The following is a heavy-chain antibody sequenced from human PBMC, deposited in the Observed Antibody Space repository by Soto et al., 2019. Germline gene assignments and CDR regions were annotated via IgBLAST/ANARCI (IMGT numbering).Heavy chain of an antibody. CDR1: GGSISSGGYY. CDR2: IYYSGST. Sequence: QVQLQESGPGLVKPSQTLSLTCTVSGGSISSGGYYWSWIRQHPGKGLEWIGYIYYSGSTYYNQSLKSRLTISVDTSKNQFSLKVSSVTAADTAVYYCARDQYQYGMDVWGQGTTVTVSS. V-gene: IGHV4-31*03. CDR3: ARDQYQYGMDV. J-gene: IGHJ6*02.